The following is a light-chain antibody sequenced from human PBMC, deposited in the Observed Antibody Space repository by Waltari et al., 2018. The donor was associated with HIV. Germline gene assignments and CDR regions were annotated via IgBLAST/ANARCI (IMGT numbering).Light chain of an antibody. J-gene: IGKJ1*01. CDR1: QSVSIW. V-gene: IGKV1-5*03. Sequence: DLQMTQSPTTLSASVGDRVTITCRASQSVSIWLAWYQQKPGKDPKLLIYKASNLVTGVPSSFTGSGSGTEFTLTISSLQPDDSATYYCQRYNSDLWAFGQGTKVEIK. CDR3: QRYNSDLWA. CDR2: KAS.